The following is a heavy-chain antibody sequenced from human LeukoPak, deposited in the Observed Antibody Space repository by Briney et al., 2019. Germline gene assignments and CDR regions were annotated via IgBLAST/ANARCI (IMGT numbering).Heavy chain of an antibody. CDR2: IHPRSGET. CDR3: ARDGEYGTGSYYRGCFDY. V-gene: IGHV1-2*02. J-gene: IGHJ4*02. D-gene: IGHD3-10*01. Sequence: ASVKVSCKASGYIFTSSGISWVRQAPGQGLEWMGWIHPRSGETNYAYKFRGRVTMTRDTSISTTYMDLGSLGSDDTAVYYCARDGEYGTGSYYRGCFDYWGQGTLVTVSS. CDR1: GYIFTSSG.